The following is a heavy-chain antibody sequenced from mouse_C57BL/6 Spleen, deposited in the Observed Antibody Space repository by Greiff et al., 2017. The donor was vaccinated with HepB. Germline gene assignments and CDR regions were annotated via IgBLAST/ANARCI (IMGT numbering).Heavy chain of an antibody. CDR3: ARSGDYGAMDY. J-gene: IGHJ4*01. CDR1: GYTFTSYW. D-gene: IGHD3-1*01. V-gene: IGHV1-61*01. Sequence: QVQLKQPGAELVRPGSSVKLSCKASGYTFTSYWMDWVKQRPGQGLEWIGNIYPSDSETHYNQKFKDKATLTVDKSSSTAYMQLSSLTSEDSAVYYCARSGDYGAMDYWGQGTSVTVSS. CDR2: IYPSDSET.